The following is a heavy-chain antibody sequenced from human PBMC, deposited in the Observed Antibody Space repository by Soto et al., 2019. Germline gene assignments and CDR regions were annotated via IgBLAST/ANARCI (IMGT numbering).Heavy chain of an antibody. D-gene: IGHD6-19*01. CDR1: GFTFSSYW. CDR3: ATGSGWYSPDY. J-gene: IGHJ4*02. V-gene: IGHV3-74*01. Sequence: EVQLVESGGGLLQPGGSLRLSCAASGFTFSSYWMHWVRQVPGKGLVWVSLINNDGSSTRYADSVKGRFTLSRDNAKNTLYLQMNSLRAEDTAVYYCATGSGWYSPDYWGQGTLVTVSS. CDR2: INNDGSST.